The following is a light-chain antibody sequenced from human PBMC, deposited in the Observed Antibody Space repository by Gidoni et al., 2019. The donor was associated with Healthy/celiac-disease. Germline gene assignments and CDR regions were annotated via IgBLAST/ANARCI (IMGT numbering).Light chain of an antibody. CDR2: AAS. Sequence: YGVTITCRASQSISSYLNWYQQKPGKAPKLLIYAASSLQSGVPSRFSGSGSGTDFTLTISSLQPEDFATYYCQQSYSNGDTFGPGTKVDIK. CDR1: QSISSY. J-gene: IGKJ3*01. V-gene: IGKV1-39*01. CDR3: QQSYSNGDT.